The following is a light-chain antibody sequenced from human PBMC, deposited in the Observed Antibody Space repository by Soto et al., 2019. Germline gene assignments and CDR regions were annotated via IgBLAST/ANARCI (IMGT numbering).Light chain of an antibody. CDR3: QQCYGSPRT. V-gene: IGKV1-39*01. J-gene: IGKJ1*01. Sequence: DIQMTRSPSTLSASVGDRVTITCRASQSISTYLNWYQQKLGKAPTLLIYAASSLQSGVPSRFRGGGSGTDFTLTITNLQPEDFATYFCQQCYGSPRTFGQGTKVEI. CDR2: AAS. CDR1: QSISTY.